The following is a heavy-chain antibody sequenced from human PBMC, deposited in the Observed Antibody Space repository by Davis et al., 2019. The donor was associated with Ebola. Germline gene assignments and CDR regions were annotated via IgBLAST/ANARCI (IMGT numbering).Heavy chain of an antibody. D-gene: IGHD5-18*01. Sequence: PGGSLRLSCAASGFTFSSYAMHWVRQAPGKGLEWVAVISYDGSNKYYADSVKGRFTISRDNSKNTLYLQMNSLRAEDTAVYYCVRGYSYGYEGSDYWGQGTLVTVSS. CDR2: ISYDGSNK. CDR1: GFTFSSYA. J-gene: IGHJ4*02. CDR3: VRGYSYGYEGSDY. V-gene: IGHV3-30-3*01.